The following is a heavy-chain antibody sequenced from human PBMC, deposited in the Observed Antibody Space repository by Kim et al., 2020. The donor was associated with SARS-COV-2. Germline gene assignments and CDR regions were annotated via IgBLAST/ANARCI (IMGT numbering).Heavy chain of an antibody. CDR3: ARVGACSDRSCSLDF. CDR1: GYSFTSFV. J-gene: IGHJ4*02. Sequence: ASVKVSCKPSGYSFTSFVLNWVRQAPGQGLEWMGTINTNTAKATYAQGFTGRFVFSVDTSIRTAFLQNSSLKADDTGVYYCARVGACSDRSCSLDFWGQGTLVTVSS. V-gene: IGHV7-4-1*02. CDR2: INTNTAKA. D-gene: IGHD2-15*01.